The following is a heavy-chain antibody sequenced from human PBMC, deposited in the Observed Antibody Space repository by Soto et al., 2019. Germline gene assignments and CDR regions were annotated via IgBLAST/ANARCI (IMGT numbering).Heavy chain of an antibody. J-gene: IGHJ4*02. Sequence: QVQLVQSGAEVKKPGASVKVSCKTSGYTFASYDINWVRQATGQGLEWMGWMNHNSGNTGYAQKFQGRVSMTRNTSIATAYMELSSLSSEDTAVYYCARRIPVDYWGQGTLVTVSS. CDR1: GYTFASYD. CDR3: ARRIPVDY. V-gene: IGHV1-8*01. CDR2: MNHNSGNT.